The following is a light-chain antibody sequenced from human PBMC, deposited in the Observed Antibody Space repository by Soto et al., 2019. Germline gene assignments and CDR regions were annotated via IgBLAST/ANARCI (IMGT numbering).Light chain of an antibody. CDR1: QSVSSSY. V-gene: IGKV3-20*01. CDR2: GAS. CDR3: QQYGSSPPNT. Sequence: EIVLTQSPGTLSLSPGESAPLSCRASQSVSSSYLAWYQQKPGQAPRLLIYGASSRATGIPDRFSGSGSGTDFTLTISRLEPEDFAVYYCQQYGSSPPNTFGQGTRLEIK. J-gene: IGKJ5*01.